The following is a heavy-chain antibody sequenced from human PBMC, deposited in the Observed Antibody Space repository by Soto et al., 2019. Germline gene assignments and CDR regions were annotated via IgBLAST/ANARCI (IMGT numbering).Heavy chain of an antibody. D-gene: IGHD4-17*01. J-gene: IGHJ3*01. CDR2: ITDYNGST. CDR3: ARDDFGDLWRSPDV. Sequence: QVQLMQSGAEVQKSGASVKVSCKASGYPFINYGIIWVRQAPGQGLEWMGWITDYNGSTKYARKFQDRVTMTTDTSTSTAYMELRSLRSDDTAVYFCARDDFGDLWRSPDVWGQGTMVTVSS. CDR1: GYPFINYG. V-gene: IGHV1-18*04.